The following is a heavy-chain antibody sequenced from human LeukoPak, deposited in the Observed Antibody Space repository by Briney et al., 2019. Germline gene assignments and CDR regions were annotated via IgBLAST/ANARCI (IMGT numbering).Heavy chain of an antibody. V-gene: IGHV4-34*01. CDR1: GGSLSGFY. D-gene: IGHD3-22*01. J-gene: IGHJ4*02. CDR3: ARVTMIVVVIAQYYFDY. CDR2: IYHSGST. Sequence: PSETLSLTCAVYGGSLSGFYWSWIRQSPGKGLEWIGEIYHSGSTNYNPSLKSRVTISVDKSKNQFSLKLSSVTAADTAVYYCARVTMIVVVIAQYYFDYWGQGTLVTVSS.